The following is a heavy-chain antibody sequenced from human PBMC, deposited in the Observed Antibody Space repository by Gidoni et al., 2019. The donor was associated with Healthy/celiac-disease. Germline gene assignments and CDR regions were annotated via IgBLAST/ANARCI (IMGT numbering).Heavy chain of an antibody. V-gene: IGHV3-23*01. CDR3: AKDRFNVDTAMVTGVGYYYYYGMDV. CDR1: GFTFSSYA. J-gene: IGHJ6*02. D-gene: IGHD5-18*01. Sequence: EVQLLESGGGLVQPGGSLRLSCAASGFTFSSYAMSWVLQAPGKGLEWVSAISGSGGSTYYADSVKGRFTISRDNSKNTLYLQMNSLRAEDTAVYYCAKDRFNVDTAMVTGVGYYYYYGMDVWGQGTTVTVSS. CDR2: ISGSGGST.